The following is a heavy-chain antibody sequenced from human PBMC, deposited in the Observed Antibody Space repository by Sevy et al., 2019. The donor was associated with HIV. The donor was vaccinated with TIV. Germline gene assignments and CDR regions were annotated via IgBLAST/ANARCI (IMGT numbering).Heavy chain of an antibody. D-gene: IGHD5-18*01. V-gene: IGHV4-4*07. J-gene: IGHJ6*02. CDR3: ARDRWIQIHYYGMDV. Sequence: SETLSLTCTVSGGSISCYYWSWIRQPAGKGLEWIGRIYTSGSTNYNPSLKSRVTMSVDTSKNQFSLKLSSVTAADTAVYYCARDRWIQIHYYGMDVWGQGTTVTVSS. CDR2: IYTSGST. CDR1: GGSISCYY.